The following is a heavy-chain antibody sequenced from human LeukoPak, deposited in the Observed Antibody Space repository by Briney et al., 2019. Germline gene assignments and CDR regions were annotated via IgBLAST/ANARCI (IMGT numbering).Heavy chain of an antibody. CDR1: GFTFSAYE. D-gene: IGHD2-8*01. Sequence: GGSLRLSCAASGFTFSAYEINWVRQAPGKGLEWISYISGSADTAYYADSVKGRFTMSRDNARNSLYLQMNTLGAEDTAVYYCTRVGQSYSTSGQALDHWGQGTLVTVSS. V-gene: IGHV3-48*03. CDR3: TRVGQSYSTSGQALDH. J-gene: IGHJ4*02. CDR2: ISGSADTA.